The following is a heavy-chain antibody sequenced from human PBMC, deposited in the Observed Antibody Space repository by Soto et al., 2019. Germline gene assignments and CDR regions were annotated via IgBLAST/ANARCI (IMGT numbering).Heavy chain of an antibody. CDR2: IWYDGSNK. CDR1: GFTFSSYG. V-gene: IGHV3-33*01. Sequence: QVQLVESGGGVVQPGRSLRLSCEASGFTFSSYGMHWVRQAPGKGLEWVAIIWYDGSNKYYADSVKGRFTISRDNSKNTLYLQMNSLRAEDTAVYYCARVSSVVIGDYWGQGTLVTVSS. J-gene: IGHJ4*02. CDR3: ARVSSVVIGDY. D-gene: IGHD3-22*01.